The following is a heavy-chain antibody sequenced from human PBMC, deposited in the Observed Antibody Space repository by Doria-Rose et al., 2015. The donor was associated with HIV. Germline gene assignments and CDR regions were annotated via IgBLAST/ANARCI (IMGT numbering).Heavy chain of an antibody. Sequence: SGFTFSRYSMNWVRPAPGKGLEWVSSISSSSEYIYYVDSVQGRFTISRDNAKNSVYLQMNSLRTEDTAVYYCARDHYDSGGYYRDWGQGKLVTVSS. CDR1: GFTFSRYS. CDR3: ARDHYDSGGYYRD. V-gene: IGHV3-21*03. D-gene: IGHD3-22*01. J-gene: IGHJ4*02. CDR2: ISSSSEYI.